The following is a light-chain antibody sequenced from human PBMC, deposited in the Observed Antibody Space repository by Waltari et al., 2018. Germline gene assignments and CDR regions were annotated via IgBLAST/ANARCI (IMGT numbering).Light chain of an antibody. V-gene: IGKV1-5*03. Sequence: DIQETQSPSTLSASVGDRVTITCRASQSIFVWLAWYQQKPGKAPRLFIYKASYLESGVPSRFSGSGFGTDFTLTISSLQADDFATYYCQQYNSYPWTFGQGTKVEIK. CDR1: QSIFVW. CDR3: QQYNSYPWT. CDR2: KAS. J-gene: IGKJ1*01.